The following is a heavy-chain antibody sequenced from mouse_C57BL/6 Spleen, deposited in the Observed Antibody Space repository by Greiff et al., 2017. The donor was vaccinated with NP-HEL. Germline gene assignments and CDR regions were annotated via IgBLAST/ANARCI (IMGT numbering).Heavy chain of an antibody. J-gene: IGHJ2*01. Sequence: EVKLVESGGDLVKPGGSLKLSCAASGFTFSSYGMSWVRQTPDKRLEWVATISSGGSYTYYPDSVKGRFTISRDNAKNTLYLQMSSLKSEDTAMYYCAINFDYWGQGTTLTVSS. V-gene: IGHV5-6*01. CDR3: AINFDY. CDR2: ISSGGSYT. CDR1: GFTFSSYG.